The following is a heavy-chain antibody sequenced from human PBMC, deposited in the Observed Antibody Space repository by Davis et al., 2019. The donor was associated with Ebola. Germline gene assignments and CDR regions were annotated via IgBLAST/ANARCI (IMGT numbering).Heavy chain of an antibody. Sequence: GESLKISCAASGFTFSTYSMSWVRQAPGKALEWVSSISSDSDYIYYADSVKGRFAISRDNSKNTLYLQMNSLRAEDTAVYYCAKSGLSFGVVKYHYGNDVWGKRTTVTRSS. J-gene: IGHJ6*04. D-gene: IGHD3-3*01. CDR2: ISSDSDYI. V-gene: IGHV3-21*04. CDR3: AKSGLSFGVVKYHYGNDV. CDR1: GFTFSTYS.